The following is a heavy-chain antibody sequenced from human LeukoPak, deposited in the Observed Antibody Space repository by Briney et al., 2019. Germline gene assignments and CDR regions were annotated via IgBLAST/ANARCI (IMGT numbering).Heavy chain of an antibody. J-gene: IGHJ3*02. D-gene: IGHD1-26*01. CDR1: GGSISSDY. Sequence: SETLSLTCNVSGGSISSDYWSWIRQPPGRGLEWIGYVYYTGITNYNPSLKSRVTISVDTSKNQFSLKLSSVTAADTAVYYCARAQYSGSYYFFAFDIWGQGTMVTVSS. V-gene: IGHV4-59*08. CDR2: VYYTGIT. CDR3: ARAQYSGSYYFFAFDI.